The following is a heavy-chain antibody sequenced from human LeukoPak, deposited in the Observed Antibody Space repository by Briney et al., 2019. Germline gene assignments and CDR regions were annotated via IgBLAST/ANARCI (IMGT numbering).Heavy chain of an antibody. CDR1: AFTLGSHS. Sequence: GGSLRLSCAGSAFTLGSHSMHWVRQAPGKGLVWVSGISYDGRSTYYADSLKGRFTVSKDTSKNSLYLQMNSLRAEDTAVYYCARAETPYYDILTGPIGGVDYWGQGTLVTVSS. CDR2: ISYDGRST. V-gene: IGHV3-30*04. D-gene: IGHD3-9*01. J-gene: IGHJ4*02. CDR3: ARAETPYYDILTGPIGGVDY.